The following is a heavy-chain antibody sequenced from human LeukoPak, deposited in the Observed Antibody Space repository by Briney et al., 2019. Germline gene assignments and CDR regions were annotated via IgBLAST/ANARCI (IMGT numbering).Heavy chain of an antibody. D-gene: IGHD6-19*01. V-gene: IGHV3-7*01. CDR2: IKEDGSQT. CDR3: ATYVKWVAGDV. J-gene: IGHJ6*02. Sequence: GGSLRLSCATSGFTFSKTWMSWVRQAPGKGLEWVANIKEDGSQTYHVDSVRGRFAISRDNAKSTLFLQMSNLRDDDTAVYYCATYVKWVAGDVWGQGTTVTVSS. CDR1: GFTFSKTW.